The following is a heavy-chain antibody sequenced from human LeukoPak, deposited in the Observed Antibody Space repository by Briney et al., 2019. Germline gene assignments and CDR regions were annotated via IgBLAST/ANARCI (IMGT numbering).Heavy chain of an antibody. CDR2: ISWNSSSI. D-gene: IGHD6-19*01. CDR3: AKVGRRTVAGTGVFDY. CDR1: GFTFDDYA. Sequence: PGRSLRLSCAASGFTFDDYAMHWVRQAPGKGLEWVSGISWNSSSIGYADSVKGRFTISRDNAKNSLYLQMNSLRAEDTALYYCAKVGRRTVAGTGVFDYWGQGTLVTVSS. J-gene: IGHJ4*02. V-gene: IGHV3-9*01.